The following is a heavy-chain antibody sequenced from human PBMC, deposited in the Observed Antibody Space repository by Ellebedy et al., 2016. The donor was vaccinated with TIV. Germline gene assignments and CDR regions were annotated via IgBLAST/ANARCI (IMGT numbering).Heavy chain of an antibody. Sequence: AASVKVSCKASGGTFSSYAISWVRQAPGQGLEWMGRIIPILGIANYAQKFQGRVTITADKSTSTAYMELSSLRSEDTAVYYCARERGYSYGFRPNWFDPWGQGTLVTVSS. CDR1: GGTFSSYA. J-gene: IGHJ5*02. CDR3: ARERGYSYGFRPNWFDP. D-gene: IGHD5-18*01. CDR2: IIPILGIA. V-gene: IGHV1-69*04.